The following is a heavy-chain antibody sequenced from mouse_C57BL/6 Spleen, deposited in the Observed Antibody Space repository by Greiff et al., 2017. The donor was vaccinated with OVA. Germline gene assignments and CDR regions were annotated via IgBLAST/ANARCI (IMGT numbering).Heavy chain of an antibody. D-gene: IGHD2-4*01. V-gene: IGHV1-82*01. Sequence: VQLVESGPELVKPGASVKISCKASGYAFSSSWMNWVKQRPGKGLEWIGRIYPGDGDTKYNGKFKGKATLTADKSSSTAYRQRSSLTAEDSAVYFCARDDYDRGFDYWGQGTTLTVSS. J-gene: IGHJ2*01. CDR2: IYPGDGDT. CDR1: GYAFSSSW. CDR3: ARDDYDRGFDY.